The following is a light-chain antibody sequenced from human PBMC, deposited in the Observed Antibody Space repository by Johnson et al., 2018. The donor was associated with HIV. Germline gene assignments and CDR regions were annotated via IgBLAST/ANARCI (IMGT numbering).Light chain of an antibody. V-gene: IGLV1-51*01. J-gene: IGLJ1*01. CDR3: GTWNRNLSGHV. CDR1: SSNIGNNY. Sequence: QSVLTQPPSVSAAPGQKVTISCSGSSSNIGNNYVSWYQQLPGTAPKLLIYDNNKRPSGIPDRFSGSKSGTSATLGITGLQTGDEADYYCGTWNRNLSGHVFGTGTKVTVL. CDR2: DNN.